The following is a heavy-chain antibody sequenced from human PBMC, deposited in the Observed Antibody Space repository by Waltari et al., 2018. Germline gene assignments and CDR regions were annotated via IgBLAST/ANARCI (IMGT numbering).Heavy chain of an antibody. V-gene: IGHV4-30-4*01. CDR3: ARVPDYGSGSYSFPFDY. CDR1: GSISSGDYY. J-gene: IGHJ4*02. Sequence: GSISSGDYYWSWIRQPPGKGLEWIGYIYYSGSTYYNPSLKSRVTISVDTSKNQFSLKLSSVTAADTAVYYCARVPDYGSGSYSFPFDYWGQGTLVTVSS. D-gene: IGHD3-10*01. CDR2: IYYSGST.